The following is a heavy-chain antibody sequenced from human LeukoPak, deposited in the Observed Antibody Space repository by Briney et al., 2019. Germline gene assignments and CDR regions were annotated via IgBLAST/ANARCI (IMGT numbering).Heavy chain of an antibody. Sequence: ASVKVSCKASGYTFTSYDINWVRQATGQGLEWMGWMNPNSGNTGYAQKFQGRVTMTRNTSIGTAYMELSSLRSEDTAVYYCARVWAKYSSGWYTWRGDDAFDIWGQGTMVTVSS. J-gene: IGHJ3*02. CDR1: GYTFTSYD. CDR2: MNPNSGNT. V-gene: IGHV1-8*01. CDR3: ARVWAKYSSGWYTWRGDDAFDI. D-gene: IGHD6-19*01.